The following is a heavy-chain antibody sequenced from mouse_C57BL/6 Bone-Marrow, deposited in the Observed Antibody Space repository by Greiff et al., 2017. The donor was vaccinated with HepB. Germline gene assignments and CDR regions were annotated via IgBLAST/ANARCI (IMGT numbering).Heavy chain of an antibody. Sequence: VQLQQSGPELVKPGASVKISCKASGYTFTDYYMNWVKQSHGKSLEWIGDINPNNGGTSYNQKFKGKATLTVDKSSSTAYMELRSLTSEDSAVYYCARSKYSNEGYYFDYWGQGTTLTVSS. CDR2: INPNNGGT. D-gene: IGHD2-5*01. J-gene: IGHJ2*01. V-gene: IGHV1-26*01. CDR1: GYTFTDYY. CDR3: ARSKYSNEGYYFDY.